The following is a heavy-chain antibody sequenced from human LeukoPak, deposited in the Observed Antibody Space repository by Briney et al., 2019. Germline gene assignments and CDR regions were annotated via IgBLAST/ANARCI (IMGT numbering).Heavy chain of an antibody. CDR2: ISHSGST. V-gene: IGHV4-34*01. Sequence: PSETLSLTCAVYGGSFSGYYWSWIRQPPGKGLEWIGEISHSGSTNYNPSLKSRVTISVDTSKNQFSLKLSSVTAADTAVYYCARGHIAYYDSSGYYYWGQGTLVTVSS. CDR1: GGSFSGYY. D-gene: IGHD3-22*01. J-gene: IGHJ4*02. CDR3: ARGHIAYYDSSGYYY.